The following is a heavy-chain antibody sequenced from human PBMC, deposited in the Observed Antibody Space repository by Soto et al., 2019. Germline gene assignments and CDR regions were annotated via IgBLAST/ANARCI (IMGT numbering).Heavy chain of an antibody. J-gene: IGHJ6*02. CDR2: IYSVVIT. D-gene: IGHD3-22*01. CDR1: GFTVSSNY. Sequence: GGSLRLSCAASGFTVSSNYMSWVRQAPGKGLEWVSVIYSVVITYYSDSVKCRFSISRDNSKNTLYLQMNSPRAEDTAVYYCARDRVRPDLRDTHYYDSSDLDYGMDVWGQGTTVTVSS. CDR3: ARDRVRPDLRDTHYYDSSDLDYGMDV. V-gene: IGHV3-66*01.